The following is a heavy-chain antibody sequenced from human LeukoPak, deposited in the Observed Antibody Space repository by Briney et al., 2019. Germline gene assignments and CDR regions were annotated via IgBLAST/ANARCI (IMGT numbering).Heavy chain of an antibody. J-gene: IGHJ3*02. CDR3: ARVAGERWLREDAFDI. V-gene: IGHV4-39*01. D-gene: IGHD5-12*01. CDR1: GGSISSSSYY. CDR2: IYYSGST. Sequence: SETLSLTCTVSGGSISSSSYYWGWIRQPPGKGLEWIGSIYYSGSTYYNPSLKSRVTISVDTSKNQFSLKLSSVTAADTAVYYCARVAGERWLREDAFDIWGQGTMVTVSS.